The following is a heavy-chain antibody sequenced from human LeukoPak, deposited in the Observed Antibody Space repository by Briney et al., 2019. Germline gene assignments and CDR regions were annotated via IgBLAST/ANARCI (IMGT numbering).Heavy chain of an antibody. CDR1: GFTFSDFY. D-gene: IGHD3-22*01. Sequence: GGSLRLSCAASGFTFSDFYMTWIRQAPGKGLEWVAVISYDGSNKYYADSVKGRFTISRDNSKNTLYLQMNSLRAEDTAVYYCASPAYYYDRPPPWGQGTLVTVSS. J-gene: IGHJ5*02. CDR3: ASPAYYYDRPPP. CDR2: ISYDGSNK. V-gene: IGHV3-30*03.